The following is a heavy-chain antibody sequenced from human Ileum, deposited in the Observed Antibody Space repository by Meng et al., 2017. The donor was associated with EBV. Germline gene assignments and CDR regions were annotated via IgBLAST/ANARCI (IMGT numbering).Heavy chain of an antibody. D-gene: IGHD1-14*01. Sequence: GPGLVKPPHPLSLPCIVSGASVSSGGYFWSWLRPPPGKGLEWIGYIYYSGNTYYKPSLKSRVTMSVDTSKNQFSLKLSSVTAADTAVYYCARSLTTPYYFDDWGQGTLVTVSS. CDR2: IYYSGNT. CDR3: ARSLTTPYYFDD. CDR1: GASVSSGGYF. V-gene: IGHV4-30-4*01. J-gene: IGHJ4*02.